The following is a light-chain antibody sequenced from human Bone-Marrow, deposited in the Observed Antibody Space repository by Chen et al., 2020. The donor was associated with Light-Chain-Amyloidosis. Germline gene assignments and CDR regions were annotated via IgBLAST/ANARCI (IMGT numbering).Light chain of an antibody. CDR2: RNN. CDR1: ISNIGINY. J-gene: IGLJ1*01. V-gene: IGLV1-47*01. CDR3: AAWDGSLSGYV. Sequence: QSVLTQPPSASGTPGQRVTISCSGAISNIGINYVYWYQPFPGAAPNILIPRNNQRPPGVPDRFSASKSGTSAFLAISGLRSEDEADYYCAAWDGSLSGYVFGTGTKVIVL.